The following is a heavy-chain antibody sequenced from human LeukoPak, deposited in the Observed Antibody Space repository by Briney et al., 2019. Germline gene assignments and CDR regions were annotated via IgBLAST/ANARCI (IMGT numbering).Heavy chain of an antibody. D-gene: IGHD3-22*01. CDR2: IYTGGNT. CDR3: ARGQIDLLRNYFDS. CDR1: GFIVSHKY. Sequence: GSLRLSCAASGFIVSHKYMAWVRQAPGKGLEWLSIIYTGGNTVSAESVKGRFSISRDDSRNTVHLQMNNLRDDDTAVYYCARGQIDLLRNYFDSWGPGTLVAVSS. J-gene: IGHJ4*02. V-gene: IGHV3-66*01.